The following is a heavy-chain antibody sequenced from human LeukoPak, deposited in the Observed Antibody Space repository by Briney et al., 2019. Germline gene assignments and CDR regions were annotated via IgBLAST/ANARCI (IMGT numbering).Heavy chain of an antibody. V-gene: IGHV3-30*18. CDR2: ISHHGSNQ. CDR3: AKDHGVLPLNDAFDI. Sequence: TERSLRLSCAASGFTFSTFAMHWVRQAPGKGLEWVAVISHHGSNQYYLDSVKGRFTISRDNSKNTVYLQLNNLRAEDTAVYYCAKDHGVLPLNDAFDIWGQGTMVTVSS. J-gene: IGHJ3*02. CDR1: GFTFSTFA. D-gene: IGHD4/OR15-4a*01.